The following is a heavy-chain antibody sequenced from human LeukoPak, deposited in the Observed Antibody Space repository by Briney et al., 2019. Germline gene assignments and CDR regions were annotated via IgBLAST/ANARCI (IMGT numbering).Heavy chain of an antibody. CDR1: GGSIRSYH. CDR2: IYFNGST. V-gene: IGHV4-4*07. CDR3: ARDPRYSGNYYDMSAFDI. Sequence: PSETLSLTCTVSGGSIRSYHWIWLRKPAGKGLEGIGRIYFNGSTNYNPSLRSRVTMSVDTSKNQFSLQLTSVTAADTAVYYCARDPRYSGNYYDMSAFDIWGQGTMVTVSS. D-gene: IGHD1-26*01. J-gene: IGHJ3*02.